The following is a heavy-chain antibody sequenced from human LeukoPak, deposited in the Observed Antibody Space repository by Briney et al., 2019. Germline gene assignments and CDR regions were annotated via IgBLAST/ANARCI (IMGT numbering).Heavy chain of an antibody. CDR2: ISAYNGNT. CDR1: GYTFTSYG. J-gene: IGHJ3*02. D-gene: IGHD3-22*01. Sequence: ASVKVSCKASGYTFTSYGISWVRQAPGQGLEWMGWISAYNGNTDYAQKLQGRVTMTTDTSTSTAYMELRSLRSDDTAVYYCARDIYDSSGGDAFDIWGQGTMVTVSS. V-gene: IGHV1-18*01. CDR3: ARDIYDSSGGDAFDI.